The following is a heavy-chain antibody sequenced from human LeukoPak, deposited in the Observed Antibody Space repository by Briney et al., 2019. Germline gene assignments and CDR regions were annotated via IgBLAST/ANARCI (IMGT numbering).Heavy chain of an antibody. V-gene: IGHV4-59*08. J-gene: IGHJ3*02. D-gene: IGHD5-24*01. CDR2: IHSSGTT. CDR1: GGSVRSYS. CDR3: ARHGGERRVATILQAFDI. Sequence: SETLSLTCSVSGGSVRSYSWSWIRQPPGKGVEWIGYIHSSGTTNYKPSLKSRVIISVETTKNQFSLELSSVTAADPAVYYRARHGGERRVATILQAFDIWGRGTMVTVSS.